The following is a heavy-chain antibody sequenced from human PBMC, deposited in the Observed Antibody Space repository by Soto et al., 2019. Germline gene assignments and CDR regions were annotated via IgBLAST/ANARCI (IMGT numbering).Heavy chain of an antibody. D-gene: IGHD3-9*01. Sequence: QITLKESGPALVKPTQTLTLTCTFSGFSLSTSGVGVGWIRQPPGKALEWLALIYWDDDKRYSPSLKSRLTITKDTSKTQVVLTMTNMDPVDTATYYCAHSYDILTVGWFDPWGQGTLVTVSS. V-gene: IGHV2-5*02. CDR1: GFSLSTSGVG. CDR2: IYWDDDK. CDR3: AHSYDILTVGWFDP. J-gene: IGHJ5*02.